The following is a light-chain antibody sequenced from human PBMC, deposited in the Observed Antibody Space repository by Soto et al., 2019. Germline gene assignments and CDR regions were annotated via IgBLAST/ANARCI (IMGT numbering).Light chain of an antibody. J-gene: IGKJ5*01. V-gene: IGKV2-28*01. Sequence: DIVMTQSPLSLPVTPGEPASISCRSSQSLLHSNGYNYLDWYLQKPGQSPQLLIYLGSNRASGVPDRSSASGSGTDFTLKISTVEAEDVGVYYCMQALQTPGLTFGQGTRLEIK. CDR2: LGS. CDR1: QSLLHSNGYNY. CDR3: MQALQTPGLT.